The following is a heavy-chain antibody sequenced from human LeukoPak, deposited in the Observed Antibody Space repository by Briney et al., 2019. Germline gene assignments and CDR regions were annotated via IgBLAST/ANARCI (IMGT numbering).Heavy chain of an antibody. D-gene: IGHD3-22*01. CDR2: ISSSSSYI. CDR3: ARYDSSGYYIEEGDY. V-gene: IGHV3-21*01. CDR1: GFTFSSYS. Sequence: GGSLRLSCAASGFTFSSYSMNWVRQAPGKGLEWVSSISSSSSYIYYADSVKGRFTISRDNAKNSLYLQMNSLRAEDTAVYYCARYDSSGYYIEEGDYWGQGTLVTVSS. J-gene: IGHJ4*02.